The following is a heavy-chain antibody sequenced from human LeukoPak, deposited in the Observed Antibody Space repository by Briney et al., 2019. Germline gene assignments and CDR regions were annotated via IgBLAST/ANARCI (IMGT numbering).Heavy chain of an antibody. CDR2: IKEDGSDK. CDR3: AREAYYDSSGYNY. J-gene: IGHJ4*02. Sequence: PGGSLRLSCAASGFIFKTYTMNWVRQAPGKGLEWVASIKEDGSDKYYVDSVKGRFTISRDNAKNSLYLQMNSLRAEDTAVYYCAREAYYDSSGYNYWGQGTLVTVSS. V-gene: IGHV3-7*01. D-gene: IGHD3-22*01. CDR1: GFIFKTYT.